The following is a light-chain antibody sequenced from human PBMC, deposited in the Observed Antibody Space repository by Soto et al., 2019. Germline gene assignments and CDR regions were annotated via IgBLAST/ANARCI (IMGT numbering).Light chain of an antibody. CDR2: KAS. CDR1: QSISNW. CDR3: HRYNYD. Sequence: DIQMTQSPCILSASVGDRVTITCRTSQSISNWLAWYQQKPGKAPKVLIYKASNLESGVPSRFSGSGSGTEFTLTISSLQPDDFATYYCHRYNYDFGGGTKVEIK. J-gene: IGKJ4*01. V-gene: IGKV1-5*03.